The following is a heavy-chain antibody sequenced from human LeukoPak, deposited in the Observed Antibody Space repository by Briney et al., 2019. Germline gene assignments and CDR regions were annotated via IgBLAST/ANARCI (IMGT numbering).Heavy chain of an antibody. V-gene: IGHV5-51*01. CDR2: IYPGDSDT. Sequence: GESLKISCKGSRYSFTSYWIGWVRQMPGKGLEWMGIIYPGDSDTRYSPSFQGQVTISVDKSINTAYLQWTSLKASDTAIYYCTTGRFCSGGSCSSSFDFWGQGTLLTVPS. J-gene: IGHJ4*02. CDR3: TTGRFCSGGSCSSSFDF. CDR1: RYSFTSYW. D-gene: IGHD2-15*01.